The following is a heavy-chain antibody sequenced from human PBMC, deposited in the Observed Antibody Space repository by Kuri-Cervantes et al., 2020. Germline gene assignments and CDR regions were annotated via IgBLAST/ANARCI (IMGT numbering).Heavy chain of an antibody. CDR2: ISGSGGST. CDR1: GFTFSSYA. V-gene: IGHV3-23*01. CDR3: ARDSYGSGSYPRD. Sequence: LSLTCAASGFTFSSYAMSWVRQAPGKGLEWVSAISGSGGSTYYADSVKGRFTISRDNSKNTLYLQMNSLRAEDTAVYYCARDSYGSGSYPRDWGQGTLVTVSS. J-gene: IGHJ4*02. D-gene: IGHD3-10*01.